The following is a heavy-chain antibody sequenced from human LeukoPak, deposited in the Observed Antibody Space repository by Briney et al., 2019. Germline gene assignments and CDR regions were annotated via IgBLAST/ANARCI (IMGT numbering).Heavy chain of an antibody. D-gene: IGHD3-3*01. Sequence: GGSLRLSCAASGFTFDDYGMSWVRQAPGKGLEWVSAISGSGGSTYYADSVKGRFTISRDNSKNTLYLQMNSLRAEDTAVYYCAKKGDYDFWSGLDYYYYMDVWGKGTTVTVSS. CDR1: GFTFDDYG. CDR2: ISGSGGST. CDR3: AKKGDYDFWSGLDYYYYMDV. V-gene: IGHV3-23*01. J-gene: IGHJ6*03.